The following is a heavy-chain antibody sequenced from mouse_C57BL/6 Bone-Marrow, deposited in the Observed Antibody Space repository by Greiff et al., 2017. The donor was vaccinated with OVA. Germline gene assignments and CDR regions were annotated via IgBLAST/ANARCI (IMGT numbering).Heavy chain of an antibody. D-gene: IGHD1-1*01. CDR1: GYTFTSYW. Sequence: QVQLQQPGAELVMPGASVKLSCKASGYTFTSYWMHWVKQRPGQGLEWIGEIDPSDSYTNYNQKFKGKSTLTVDKSSSTAYMQLSSLTSEASAVYYCAREDYYGSSYAMDYWGQGTSVTVSS. CDR2: IDPSDSYT. J-gene: IGHJ4*01. V-gene: IGHV1-69*01. CDR3: AREDYYGSSYAMDY.